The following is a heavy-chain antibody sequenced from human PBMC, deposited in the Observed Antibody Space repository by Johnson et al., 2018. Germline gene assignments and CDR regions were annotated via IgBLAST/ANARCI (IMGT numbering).Heavy chain of an antibody. CDR2: INPTGGST. Sequence: QVQLVESGPEVKKXGASXKLXCKTSGYTFTRYYMHWVRQAPGQGLEWMGIINPTGGSTNYAPKFQDRVTMTKDTSTNTFYMELSSLKSEDTAVYYCARDSSPGVIAAIVADYWGQGTLVTVSS. CDR3: ARDSSPGVIAAIVADY. J-gene: IGHJ4*02. V-gene: IGHV1-46*01. D-gene: IGHD2-15*01. CDR1: GYTFTRYY.